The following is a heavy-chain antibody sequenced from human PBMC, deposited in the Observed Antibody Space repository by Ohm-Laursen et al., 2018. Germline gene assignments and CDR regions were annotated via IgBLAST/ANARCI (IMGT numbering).Heavy chain of an antibody. Sequence: SLRLSCAASGFTVSSNYMSWVRQAPGKGLEWVSVIYSGGSTYYADSVKGRFTISRDNSKNTLYLQMNSLRAEDTAVYYCARVRSKQLADLDYWGQGTLVTVSS. V-gene: IGHV3-66*01. CDR3: ARVRSKQLADLDY. J-gene: IGHJ4*02. D-gene: IGHD6-6*01. CDR1: GFTVSSNY. CDR2: IYSGGST.